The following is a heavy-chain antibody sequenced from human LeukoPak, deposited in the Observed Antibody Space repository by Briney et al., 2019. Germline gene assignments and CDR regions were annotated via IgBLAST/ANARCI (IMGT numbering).Heavy chain of an antibody. CDR3: ARGLGYCSGGSCYTFDY. J-gene: IGHJ4*02. CDR1: GSTFTSYG. D-gene: IGHD2-15*01. Sequence: ASVKLSCKASGSTFTSYGISWGRQAPGQGLEWMRGTSPYNGNTNYAQKLQGRVTMTTDTSTSTAYMGLRSLRSVDTAVYYCARGLGYCSGGSCYTFDYWGQGTLVTVSS. V-gene: IGHV1-18*01. CDR2: TSPYNGNT.